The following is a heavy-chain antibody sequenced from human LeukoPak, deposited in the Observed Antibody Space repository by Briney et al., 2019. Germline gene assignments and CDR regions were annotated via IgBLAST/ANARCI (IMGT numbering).Heavy chain of an antibody. D-gene: IGHD4-17*01. CDR2: ISYDGSNE. V-gene: IGHV3-30*02. J-gene: IGHJ4*02. CDR3: VKGSYAFGDYPLAY. CDR1: GFTFTSYG. Sequence: PGGSLRLSCAASGFTFTSYGMHWVRQAPGKGLEWVTFISYDGSNEYYIDSVKGRFTISRDTSKNTLYLQMSSLRAEDTAVYYCVKGSYAFGDYPLAYWGQGALVTVSS.